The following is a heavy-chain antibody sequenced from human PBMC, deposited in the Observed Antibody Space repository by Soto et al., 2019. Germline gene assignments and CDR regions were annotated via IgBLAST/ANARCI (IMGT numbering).Heavy chain of an antibody. J-gene: IGHJ4*02. V-gene: IGHV3-30*18. CDR3: AKWGAAGTQQDNDY. CDR2: ISYDGSNK. Sequence: QVQLVESGGGVVQPARSLRLSCAASGFTFSSYGMHWVRQAPGKGLEWVAVISYDGSNKYYADSVKGRFTISRDNSKNTLYLQMNSLRAEDTAVYYCAKWGAAGTQQDNDYWGQGTLVTVSS. CDR1: GFTFSSYG. D-gene: IGHD6-13*01.